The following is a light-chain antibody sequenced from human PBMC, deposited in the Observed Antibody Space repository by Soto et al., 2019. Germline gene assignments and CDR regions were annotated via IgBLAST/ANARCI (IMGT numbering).Light chain of an antibody. J-gene: IGLJ1*01. Sequence: QSVLTQPASVSGSPGQSITISCTGTSRDVGNYNYVSWYQQQSGKAPKLIIYEVSNRPSGVSNRFSGSKSGNTASLTISGLQAEDEADYYCSSFTSSRAYVFGIGTKVTVL. V-gene: IGLV2-14*01. CDR1: SRDVGNYNY. CDR2: EVS. CDR3: SSFTSSRAYV.